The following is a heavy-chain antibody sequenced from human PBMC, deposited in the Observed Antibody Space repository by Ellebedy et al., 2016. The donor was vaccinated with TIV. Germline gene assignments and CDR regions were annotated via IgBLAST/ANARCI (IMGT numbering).Heavy chain of an antibody. Sequence: GGSLRLSCAASGFTFNSYWMSWVRKAPGKGLEWVANINQDGSRIYYVDSVKGRFTISRDNAKNSVYLRMNNLRVEDTAVYHCVRDGAYGDYSPGYYGMDVWGQGTTVTVSS. CDR1: GFTFNSYW. V-gene: IGHV3-7*03. CDR2: INQDGSRI. CDR3: VRDGAYGDYSPGYYGMDV. J-gene: IGHJ6*02. D-gene: IGHD3-22*01.